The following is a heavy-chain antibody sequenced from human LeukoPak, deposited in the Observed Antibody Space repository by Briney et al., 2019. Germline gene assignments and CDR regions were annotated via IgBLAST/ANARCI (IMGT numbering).Heavy chain of an antibody. V-gene: IGHV1-18*01. J-gene: IGHJ3*02. CDR1: GYTFTSYG. Sequence: ASVKLSCKASGYTFTSYGISWVRQAPGQGLEWMGWISAYNGNTNYAQKLEGRVTMTTDTSTSTAYMELRSLRSDDTAVCYCARVGQLRYFDWFLGDAFDIWGQGTMVTVSS. CDR2: ISAYNGNT. CDR3: ARVGQLRYFDWFLGDAFDI. D-gene: IGHD3-9*01.